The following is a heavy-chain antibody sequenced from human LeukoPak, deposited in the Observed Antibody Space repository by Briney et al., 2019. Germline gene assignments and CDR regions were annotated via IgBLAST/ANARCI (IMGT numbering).Heavy chain of an antibody. D-gene: IGHD3-22*01. V-gene: IGHV4-59*01. CDR2: IYHSGST. Sequence: PSETLSLTCTVSGGSISSYHWNWIRQPPGKGLEWIGYIYHSGSTTYNPSLKSRVTISVDTSKNQFSLKLSSVTAADTAVYYCAREDYDRRIDYWGQGTLVTVSS. CDR3: AREDYDRRIDY. CDR1: GGSISSYH. J-gene: IGHJ4*02.